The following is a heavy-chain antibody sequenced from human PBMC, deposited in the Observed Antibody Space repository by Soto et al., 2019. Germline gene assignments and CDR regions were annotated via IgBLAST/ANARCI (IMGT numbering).Heavy chain of an antibody. D-gene: IGHD4-17*01. CDR3: ARPYGGKIGDAPDL. V-gene: IGHV3-23*01. Sequence: GSLGLSGAASGFTFSTYAMSWVRQVPGKGLEWVSTISDAAGSAYYVDSVKGRFTISRDNSKKTLYLQMNSLRAEDSAVYYCARPYGGKIGDAPDLWGQGTMVTVSS. CDR1: GFTFSTYA. J-gene: IGHJ3*01. CDR2: ISDAAGSA.